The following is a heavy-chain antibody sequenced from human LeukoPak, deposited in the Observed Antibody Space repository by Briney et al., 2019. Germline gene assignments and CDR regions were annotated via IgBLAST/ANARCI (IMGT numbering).Heavy chain of an antibody. CDR3: ANLVDFWSGYSERDY. J-gene: IGHJ4*02. D-gene: IGHD3-3*01. CDR1: GFTFSSYD. Sequence: PGGSLRLSCAASGFTFSSYDMSWVRQAPGKGLEWVSAMSGSGGSTYYADSVKGRFTISRDNSKNTLYLQMNSLRAEDTAVYYCANLVDFWSGYSERDYWGQETLVTVSS. V-gene: IGHV3-23*01. CDR2: MSGSGGST.